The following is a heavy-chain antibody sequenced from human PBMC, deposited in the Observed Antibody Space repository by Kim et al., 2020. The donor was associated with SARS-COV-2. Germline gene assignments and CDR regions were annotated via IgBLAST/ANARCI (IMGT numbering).Heavy chain of an antibody. D-gene: IGHD4-17*01. Sequence: QKFQGRVTITADESTSTAYMELSSLGSEDTAVYYCARVDGESYYYYGMDVWGQGTTVTVSS. J-gene: IGHJ6*02. CDR3: ARVDGESYYYYGMDV. V-gene: IGHV1-69*01.